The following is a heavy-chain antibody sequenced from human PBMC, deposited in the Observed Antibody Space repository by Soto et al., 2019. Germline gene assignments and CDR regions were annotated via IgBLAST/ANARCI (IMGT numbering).Heavy chain of an antibody. CDR3: AKDLEGFVWYFDL. CDR2: IRDVGGST. Sequence: GGSLRFSCAASGFTFSRFAITCVRQSGGKGLEWVSAIRDVGGSTYYADSVKGRFTISRDNSKNTLYLQMNSLRAEDTALYYCAKDLEGFVWYFDLWGRGTLVTVSS. D-gene: IGHD3-10*01. J-gene: IGHJ2*01. V-gene: IGHV3-23*01. CDR1: GFTFSRFA.